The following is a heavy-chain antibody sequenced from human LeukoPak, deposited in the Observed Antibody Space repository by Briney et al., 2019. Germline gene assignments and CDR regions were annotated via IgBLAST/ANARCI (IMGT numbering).Heavy chain of an antibody. D-gene: IGHD6-13*01. CDR3: AKETAGAGTDYLDY. CDR1: GFTFSSYW. V-gene: IGHV3-23*01. J-gene: IGHJ4*02. CDR2: ISGSGGST. Sequence: GGSLRLSCVASGFTFSSYWMHWVRQAPGKGLVWVSAISGSGGSTYYADSVKGRFTISRDNSKNTLYLQMNSLRAEDTAVYYCAKETAGAGTDYLDYWGQGTLVTVSS.